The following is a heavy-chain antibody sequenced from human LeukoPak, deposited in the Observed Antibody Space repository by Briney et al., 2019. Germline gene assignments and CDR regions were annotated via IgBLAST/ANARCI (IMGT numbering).Heavy chain of an antibody. D-gene: IGHD3-10*01. V-gene: IGHV4-31*03. J-gene: IGHJ5*02. CDR1: GGSISSGGYY. CDR2: IYYSGST. CDR3: ARSESYVGWFDP. Sequence: PSETLSLTCTVSGGSISSGGYYWSRIRQHPGKGLEWIGYIYYSGSTYYNPSLKSRVTISVDTSKNQFSLKLSSVTAADTAVYYCARSESYVGWFDPWGQGTLVTVSS.